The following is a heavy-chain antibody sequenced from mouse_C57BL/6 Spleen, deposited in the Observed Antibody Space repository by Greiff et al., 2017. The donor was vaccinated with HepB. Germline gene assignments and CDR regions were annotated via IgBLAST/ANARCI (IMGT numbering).Heavy chain of an antibody. CDR2: INPYNGGT. CDR1: GYTFTDYY. V-gene: IGHV1-19*01. J-gene: IGHJ2*01. Sequence: VQLKQSGPVLVKPGASVKMSCKASGYTFTDYYMNWVKQSHGKSLEWIGVINPYNGGTSYNQKFKGKATLTVDKSSSTAYMELNSLTSEDSAVYYCARSTVVATRDYWGQGTTLTVSS. D-gene: IGHD1-1*01. CDR3: ARSTVVATRDY.